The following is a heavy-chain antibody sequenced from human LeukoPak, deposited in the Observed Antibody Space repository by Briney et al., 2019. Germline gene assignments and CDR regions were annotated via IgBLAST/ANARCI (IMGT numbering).Heavy chain of an antibody. CDR2: INPNSGGT. D-gene: IGHD3-10*01. CDR3: ARDLGFGEPLDY. CDR1: GYTFSGYY. V-gene: IGHV1-2*02. Sequence: ASVKVSCKTSGYTFSGYYMHWVRQAPGQGLEWMGWINPNSGGTNYAQKFQGRVTMTRDTSISTAYMELSRLRSDDTAAYYCARDLGFGEPLDYWGQGTLVTVSS. J-gene: IGHJ4*02.